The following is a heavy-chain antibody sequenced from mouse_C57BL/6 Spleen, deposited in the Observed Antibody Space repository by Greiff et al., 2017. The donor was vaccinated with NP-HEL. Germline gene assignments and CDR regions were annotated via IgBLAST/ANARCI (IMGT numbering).Heavy chain of an antibody. J-gene: IGHJ2*01. CDR3: ASGNYYGTFFDY. Sequence: EVQLQQSGPELVKPGDSVKISCKASGYSFTGYFMNWVMQSHGKSLEWIGRINPYNGDTFYNQKFKGKATLTVDKSSSTAHMELRSLTSEDSAVYYCASGNYYGTFFDYWGQGTTLTVSS. CDR1: GYSFTGYF. D-gene: IGHD1-1*01. V-gene: IGHV1-20*01. CDR2: INPYNGDT.